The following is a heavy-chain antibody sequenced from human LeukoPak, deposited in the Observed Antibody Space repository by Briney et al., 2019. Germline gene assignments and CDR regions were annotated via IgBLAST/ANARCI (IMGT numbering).Heavy chain of an antibody. V-gene: IGHV4-59*08. CDR2: IHYGGNT. CDR1: GTSMNKYY. D-gene: IGHD3-3*01. J-gene: IGHJ6*03. CDR3: ARRSDLWSGFRSDYYYMDV. Sequence: LSETLSLTCTVSGTSMNKYYWSWIRQAPGKGLEWIGYIHYGGNTNYSPSLKSRLTISVDRSNNQFSLSLTSVTAADTAVYYCARRSDLWSGFRSDYYYMDVWGNGTTVIVSS.